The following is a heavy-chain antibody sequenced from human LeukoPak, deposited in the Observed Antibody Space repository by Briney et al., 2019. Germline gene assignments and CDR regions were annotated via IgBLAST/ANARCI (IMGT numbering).Heavy chain of an antibody. CDR1: GFTFSSYS. V-gene: IGHV3-23*01. D-gene: IGHD3-9*01. CDR3: AKVKNDILTGYYPYYFDY. J-gene: IGHJ4*02. Sequence: PGGSLRLSCAASGFTFSSYSMNWVRQAPGKGLEWVSAISGSGGSTYYADSVKGRFTISRDNSKNTLYLQMNGLRAEDTAVYYCAKVKNDILTGYYPYYFDYWGQGTLVTVSS. CDR2: ISGSGGST.